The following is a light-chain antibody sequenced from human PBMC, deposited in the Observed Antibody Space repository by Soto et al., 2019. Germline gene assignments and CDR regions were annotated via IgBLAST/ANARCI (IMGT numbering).Light chain of an antibody. CDR1: SSDIGGYNY. Sequence: QSALTQPASLSGSPGQSITISCTGTSSDIGGYNYVSWYQQHPGKAPKLMISDVSNRPSGFSNRFSGSKSGNTASLTISGLQAEDEADYYCSSYRASGTTHDVFGTGTKLTVL. CDR3: SSYRASGTTHDV. V-gene: IGLV2-14*03. CDR2: DVS. J-gene: IGLJ1*01.